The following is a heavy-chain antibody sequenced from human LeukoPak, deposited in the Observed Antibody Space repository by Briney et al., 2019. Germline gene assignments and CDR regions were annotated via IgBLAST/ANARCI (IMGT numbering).Heavy chain of an antibody. CDR2: INHSGST. CDR1: GGSFSGYY. D-gene: IGHD6-13*01. V-gene: IGHV4-34*01. J-gene: IGHJ5*02. CDR3: ARGGSSSWYRYLWFDP. Sequence: SETLSLTCAVYGGSFSGYYWSWIRQPPGKGLEWIGEINHSGSTNYNPSLKSRVNISVDTSQNQFSLKLSSVTAADAAVYYCARGGSSSWYRYLWFDPWGQGTLVTVSS.